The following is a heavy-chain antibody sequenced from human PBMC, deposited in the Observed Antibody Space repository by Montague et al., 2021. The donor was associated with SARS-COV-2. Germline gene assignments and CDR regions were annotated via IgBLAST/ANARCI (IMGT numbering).Heavy chain of an antibody. D-gene: IGHD3/OR15-3a*01. Sequence: TLSLTCTVSGDSISSGGYYWSWIRQHPGKGLEWIGYISYSGXTXYTXSFKSRITMSVDTSNNQFSLKLRSVTAADTAVYYCARDSSWTPFDFWGQGTLVTVSS. CDR2: ISYSGXT. J-gene: IGHJ4*02. CDR1: GDSISSGGYY. CDR3: ARDSSWTPFDF. V-gene: IGHV4-31*03.